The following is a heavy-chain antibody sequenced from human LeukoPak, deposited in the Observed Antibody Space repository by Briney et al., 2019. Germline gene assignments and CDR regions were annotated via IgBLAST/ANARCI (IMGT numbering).Heavy chain of an antibody. J-gene: IGHJ3*02. V-gene: IGHV4-34*01. CDR2: INHSGST. CDR3: ARGRADSSGYYPDAFDI. CDR1: GGSFSGYY. D-gene: IGHD3-22*01. Sequence: PSETLSLTCAVYGGSFSGYYWSWIRQPPGKGLEWIGEINHSGSTNYNPSLKSRVTISVDTSKNQFSLKLSSVTAADTAVYYCARGRADSSGYYPDAFDIWGQGTTVTVSS.